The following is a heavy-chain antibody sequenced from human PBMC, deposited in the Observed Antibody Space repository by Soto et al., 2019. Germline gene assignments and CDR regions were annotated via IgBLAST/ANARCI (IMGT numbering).Heavy chain of an antibody. CDR1: GFSFSSFA. D-gene: IGHD1-26*01. CDR2: IGDSGAST. V-gene: IGHV3-23*01. CDR3: AKGVELDV. J-gene: IGHJ6*04. Sequence: EVLLLESGGGLVQPGGSLRLSCEASGFSFSSFAMNWVRQAPGKGLEWVSAIGDSGASTYYADSVKGRFTISRDNSRNTLYLQLNSLRAKDTAVYYCAKGVELDVWGNATTVTVSS.